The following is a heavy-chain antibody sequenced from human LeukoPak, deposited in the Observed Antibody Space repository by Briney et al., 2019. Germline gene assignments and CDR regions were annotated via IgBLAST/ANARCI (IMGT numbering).Heavy chain of an antibody. V-gene: IGHV4-4*07. CDR2: IYTSGST. CDR1: GGSISSYY. D-gene: IGHD3-22*01. Sequence: SETLSLTCTVSGGSISSYYWSWIRQPAGKGLEWIGRIYTSGSTNYNPSLKSRVTISVDTSKNQFSLKLSSVAAADTAVYYCARHIRSDYYYDSSGYLYYFDYWGQGTLVTVSS. J-gene: IGHJ4*02. CDR3: ARHIRSDYYYDSSGYLYYFDY.